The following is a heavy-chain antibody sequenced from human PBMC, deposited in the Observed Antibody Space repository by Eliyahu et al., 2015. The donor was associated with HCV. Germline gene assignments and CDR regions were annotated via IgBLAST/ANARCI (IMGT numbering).Heavy chain of an antibody. CDR2: IDYSGST. Sequence: QVQLQQWGAGLLKPSETLSLTCAVYGESSNGYSWTWIRQPPGKGLEWIGEIDYSGSTNYNPSLKSRVTISGDTSKNQFSLRLTSVTAADTAVYYCARGLKRKIMEYYDFWSGQGYYFDYWGQGTLVTVSS. V-gene: IGHV4-34*01. CDR1: GESSNGYS. J-gene: IGHJ4*02. CDR3: ARGLKRKIMEYYDFWSGQGYYFDY. D-gene: IGHD3-3*01.